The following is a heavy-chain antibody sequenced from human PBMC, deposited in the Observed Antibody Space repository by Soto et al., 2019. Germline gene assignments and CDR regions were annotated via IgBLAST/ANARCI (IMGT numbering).Heavy chain of an antibody. J-gene: IGHJ6*02. V-gene: IGHV5-51*01. Sequence: PGASLKISCKGSGYSFTSYWIGWVRQMPGKGLEWMGIIYPGDSDTRYSPSFQGQVTISADKSISTAYLQWSSLKASDTAMYYCARLPIVVVPAANTYYYYYYGMDAWGQGTTVTVSS. CDR1: GYSFTSYW. CDR2: IYPGDSDT. D-gene: IGHD2-2*01. CDR3: ARLPIVVVPAANTYYYYYYGMDA.